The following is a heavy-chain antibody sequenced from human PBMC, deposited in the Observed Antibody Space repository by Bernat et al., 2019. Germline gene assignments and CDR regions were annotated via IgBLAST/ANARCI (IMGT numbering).Heavy chain of an antibody. Sequence: QVQLQQWGAGLLKPSETPSLTCAVYGGSFSGYYWSWIRQPPGKGLEWIGEINHSGSTNYNPSLKSRVTISVDTSKNQFSLKLSSVTAADTAVYYCAARDYYGSGSVWGQGTMVTVSS. D-gene: IGHD3-10*01. V-gene: IGHV4-34*01. CDR3: AARDYYGSGSV. J-gene: IGHJ3*01. CDR1: GGSFSGYY. CDR2: INHSGST.